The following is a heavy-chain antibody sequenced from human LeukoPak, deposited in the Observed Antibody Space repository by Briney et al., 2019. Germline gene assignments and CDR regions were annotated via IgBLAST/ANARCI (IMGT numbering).Heavy chain of an antibody. D-gene: IGHD4-17*01. J-gene: IGHJ4*02. V-gene: IGHV3-11*01. CDR2: INSRGKTI. Sequence: GGSLRLSCAASGLTFNDYSMSWIRQAPGKGLEWVSYINSRGKTIYYADSVKGRFTISRDNAKSSLYLQMNSLRAEDTAVYYCASLYYGAADYWGQGTLVTVSS. CDR1: GLTFNDYS. CDR3: ASLYYGAADY.